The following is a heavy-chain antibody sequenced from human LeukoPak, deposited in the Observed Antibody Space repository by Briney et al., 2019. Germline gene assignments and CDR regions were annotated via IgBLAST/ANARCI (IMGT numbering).Heavy chain of an antibody. D-gene: IGHD6-13*01. CDR1: GFTFSSYA. J-gene: IGHJ5*02. CDR2: ISGSGGST. Sequence: PGGSLRLSCAASGFTFSSYAMSWVRQAPGKGLEWVSAISGSGGSTYYADSMKGRFTISRDNSKNTLYLQMNSLRAEDTAVYYCAKDRDKEYSSSWYPNWFDPWGHGTLVTVSS. CDR3: AKDRDKEYSSSWYPNWFDP. V-gene: IGHV3-23*01.